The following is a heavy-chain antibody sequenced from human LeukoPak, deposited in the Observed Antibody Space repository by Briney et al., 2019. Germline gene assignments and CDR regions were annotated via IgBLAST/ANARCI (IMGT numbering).Heavy chain of an antibody. D-gene: IGHD3-22*01. CDR2: LIPIYGSA. CDR1: GGSFTFTSHA. CDR3: AGFFYDNSGDAFDI. J-gene: IGHJ3*02. Sequence: GASVKVSCKASGGSFTFTSHAISWVRQAPGQGLEWMGGLIPIYGSANYAQKFQGRLTITSDESTRTVYMELSSMRPEDSAVHYCAGFFYDNSGDAFDIWGQGTMVTVPS. V-gene: IGHV1-69*13.